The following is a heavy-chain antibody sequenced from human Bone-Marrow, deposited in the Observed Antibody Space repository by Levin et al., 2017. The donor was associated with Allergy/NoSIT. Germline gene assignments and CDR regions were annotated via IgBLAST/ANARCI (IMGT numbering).Heavy chain of an antibody. CDR1: GFTFSSYG. D-gene: IGHD5-12*01. CDR3: AKEVRGYSGYDWYFDL. Sequence: GGSLRLFCAASGFTFSSYGMHWVRQAPGKGLEWVAVISYDGSNKYYADSVKGRFTISRDNSKNTLYLQMNSLRAEDTAVYYCAKEVRGYSGYDWYFDLWGRGTLVTVSS. V-gene: IGHV3-30*18. J-gene: IGHJ2*01. CDR2: ISYDGSNK.